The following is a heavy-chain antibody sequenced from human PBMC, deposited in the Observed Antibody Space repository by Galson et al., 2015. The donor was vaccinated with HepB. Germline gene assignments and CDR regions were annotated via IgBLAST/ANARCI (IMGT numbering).Heavy chain of an antibody. CDR2: ISSSGSTI. D-gene: IGHD3-10*01. CDR1: GFTFRSYS. V-gene: IGHV3-48*02. J-gene: IGHJ6*02. CDR3: ARRGLVRGGITGYHYYGMDV. Sequence: SLRLSCAASGFTFRSYSMNWVRQAPGKGLEWVSYISSSGSTIYYADSVKGRFTISRDNAKNSLSLQMNSLRDEDTAVYYCARRGLVRGGITGYHYYGMDVWGQGTTVTVSS.